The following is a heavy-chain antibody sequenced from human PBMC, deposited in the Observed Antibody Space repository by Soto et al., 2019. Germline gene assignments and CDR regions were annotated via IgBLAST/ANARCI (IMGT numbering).Heavy chain of an antibody. D-gene: IGHD6-19*01. CDR3: AREEEAVAGRGGQYYFDH. CDR1: GFTVSSNY. Sequence: EVQLVESGGGLVQPGGSLRLSCAASGFTVSSNYMSWVRQAPGKGLEWVSVIYSGGSTYYADAVKGRFTISRDNSKTSLYSEMNSLRAEDTAVYYLAREEEAVAGRGGQYYFDHWGQGTLVTVSS. CDR2: IYSGGST. J-gene: IGHJ4*02. V-gene: IGHV3-66*01.